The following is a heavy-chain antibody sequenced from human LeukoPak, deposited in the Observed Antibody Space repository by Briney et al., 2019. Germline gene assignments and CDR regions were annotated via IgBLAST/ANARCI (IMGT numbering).Heavy chain of an antibody. V-gene: IGHV4-31*03. CDR2: IYYGGST. CDR3: ARGSPAVTALDY. Sequence: SETLSLACTVSGGSISSDGYYWTWIRQHPGKGLEWIGNIYYGGSTYYNPSLKSRVTISVDTSKNQFSLKLSSVTAADTAVYYCARGSPAVTALDYWGQGTLVTVSS. J-gene: IGHJ4*02. D-gene: IGHD4-11*01. CDR1: GGSISSDGYY.